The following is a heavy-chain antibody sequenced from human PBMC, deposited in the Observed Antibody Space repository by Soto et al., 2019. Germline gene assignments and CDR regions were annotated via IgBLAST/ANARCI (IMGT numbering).Heavy chain of an antibody. D-gene: IGHD3-3*02. Sequence: QVPLVESGGGVVQPGRSLRLSCAASGFTFSSYAMHWVRQAPGKGLEWVAVISYDGSNKYYADSVKGRFTISRDNSKNTLYLQMNSLRAEDTAVYYCARDLPISLWGQGTLVTVSS. J-gene: IGHJ4*02. CDR2: ISYDGSNK. V-gene: IGHV3-30-3*01. CDR3: ARDLPISL. CDR1: GFTFSSYA.